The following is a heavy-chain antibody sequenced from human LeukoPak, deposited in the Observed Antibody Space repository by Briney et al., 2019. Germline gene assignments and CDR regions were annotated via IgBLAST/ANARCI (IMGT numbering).Heavy chain of an antibody. CDR1: GFIFSTYS. V-gene: IGHV3-21*01. CDR2: ISTTSNYI. Sequence: PGRSLRLSCAASGFIFSTYSMNWVRQAPGQGLEWVSSISTTSNYIYYADSMKGRFTISRDDAKNSLSLQMNSLRAEDTAVYYCARGYSYGFDYWGQGTLVTVSS. D-gene: IGHD5-18*01. J-gene: IGHJ4*02. CDR3: ARGYSYGFDY.